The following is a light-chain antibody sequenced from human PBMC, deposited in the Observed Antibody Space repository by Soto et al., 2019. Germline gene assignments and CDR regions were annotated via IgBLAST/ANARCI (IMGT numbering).Light chain of an antibody. CDR1: QGISSY. V-gene: IGKV1-8*01. CDR3: QQYYSYQLT. J-gene: IGKJ4*01. Sequence: AIRMTQSPSSLSASTGDRFTITCRASQGISSYLAWYQQKPGKAPKLLIYAASTLQSGVPSRFSGSGSGTDFTLTISCLQSEDFATYYCQQYYSYQLTFDGGTKVDI. CDR2: AAS.